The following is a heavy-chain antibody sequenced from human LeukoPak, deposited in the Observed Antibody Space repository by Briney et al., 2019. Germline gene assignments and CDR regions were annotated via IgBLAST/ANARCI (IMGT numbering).Heavy chain of an antibody. CDR1: GGSFSGYY. Sequence: SETLSLTCAVYGGSFSGYYWSWIRQPPGKGLEWIGEINHSGSTNYNPSLKSRVTISVDTSKNQFSLKLSSVTAADTAVYYCARLGPDQLLLEPSKPFDPWGQGTLVTVSS. J-gene: IGHJ5*02. CDR2: INHSGST. V-gene: IGHV4-34*01. CDR3: ARLGPDQLLLEPSKPFDP. D-gene: IGHD2-2*01.